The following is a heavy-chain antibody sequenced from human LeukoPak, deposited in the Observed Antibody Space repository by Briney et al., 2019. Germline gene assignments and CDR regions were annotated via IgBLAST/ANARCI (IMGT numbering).Heavy chain of an antibody. V-gene: IGHV4-59*08. D-gene: IGHD3-16*02. CDR3: ARHIGGGIEDMDV. CDR2: IYVTGT. Sequence: PSETLSLTCTISGGSIGTYYWSWIRQSPGKGLEWIGYIYVTGTRYNPYLQSRVTISVDRSRNQFFLKMSSVTAADTAVYYCARHIGGGIEDMDVWGKGTKVIVSS. CDR1: GGSIGTYY. J-gene: IGHJ6*03.